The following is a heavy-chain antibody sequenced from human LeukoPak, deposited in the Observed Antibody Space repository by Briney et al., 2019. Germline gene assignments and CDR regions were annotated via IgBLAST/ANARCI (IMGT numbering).Heavy chain of an antibody. Sequence: QPGRSLRLSCAASGFTFSSYAMHWVRQAPGKGLEWAAVISYDGSNKYYADSVKGRFTISRDNSKNTLYLQMNSLRAEDTAVYYCARDLSDIVVVPAAIQGYYYYGMDVWGQGTTVTVSS. V-gene: IGHV3-30-3*01. CDR2: ISYDGSNK. J-gene: IGHJ6*02. CDR3: ARDLSDIVVVPAAIQGYYYYGMDV. D-gene: IGHD2-2*01. CDR1: GFTFSSYA.